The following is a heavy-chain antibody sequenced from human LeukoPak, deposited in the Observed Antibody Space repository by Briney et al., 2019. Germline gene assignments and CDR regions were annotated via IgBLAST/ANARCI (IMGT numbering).Heavy chain of an antibody. Sequence: GGSLRLSCAASGFTVSSNYMTWVRQAPGKGLEWVSIIYTGGSTYYADSVKGRFTISRDNSKNMVFLQMNSPRDEDTAVYYCARSGVPAASYFDYWGQGTLVTVSS. J-gene: IGHJ4*02. CDR3: ARSGVPAASYFDY. CDR1: GFTVSSNY. V-gene: IGHV3-53*01. CDR2: IYTGGST. D-gene: IGHD2-2*01.